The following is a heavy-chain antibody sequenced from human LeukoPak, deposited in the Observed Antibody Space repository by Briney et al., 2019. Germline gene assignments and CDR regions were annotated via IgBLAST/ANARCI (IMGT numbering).Heavy chain of an antibody. CDR2: ISYDANNK. CDR3: VTSSGPDF. D-gene: IGHD3-10*01. V-gene: IGHV3-30*04. Sequence: PGGSLRLSCAASGITFSSYAMHWVRQAPGKGLEWVAVISYDANNKDYADPVKGRFTISRDNSKNTLYPQMNSLRPEDTAVYYCVTSSGPDFWGQGTLVTVSS. J-gene: IGHJ4*02. CDR1: GITFSSYA.